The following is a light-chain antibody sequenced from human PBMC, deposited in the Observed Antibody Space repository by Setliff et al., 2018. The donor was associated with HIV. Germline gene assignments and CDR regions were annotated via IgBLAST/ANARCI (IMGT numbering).Light chain of an antibody. CDR3: QSYDSSLSAHV. CDR2: GNI. Sequence: QSALPQPPSVSGAPGQRVTISCTGSSSNIGAAYDVHWYRQFPGTAPKLLIYGNINRPSGVPDRFSGSKSGTSGSLTITGLQAEDEADYYRQSYDSSLSAHVFGTGTKVTVL. J-gene: IGLJ1*01. CDR1: SSNIGAAYD. V-gene: IGLV1-40*01.